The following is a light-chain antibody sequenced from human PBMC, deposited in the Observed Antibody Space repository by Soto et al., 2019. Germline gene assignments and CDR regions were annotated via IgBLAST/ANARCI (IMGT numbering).Light chain of an antibody. V-gene: IGLV2-14*01. J-gene: IGLJ2*01. CDR2: EVF. CDR1: SLDIGGYNY. Sequence: QSALTQPASVSGSPGQSITISCTGTSLDIGGYNYVSWYQHHPGKAPQLMIYEVFNRPSGVSSRFSGSKSGRTASLTISGLQAEDEADYYCSSYTSSSTVVFGGGTKVTVL. CDR3: SSYTSSSTVV.